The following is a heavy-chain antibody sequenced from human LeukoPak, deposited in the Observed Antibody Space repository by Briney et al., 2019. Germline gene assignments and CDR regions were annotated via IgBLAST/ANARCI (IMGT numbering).Heavy chain of an antibody. D-gene: IGHD3/OR15-3a*01. J-gene: IGHJ4*02. V-gene: IGHV3-7*03. CDR3: ARDQYDTWSRRGNFDS. CDR1: GFSFGKYW. CDR2: IKLDGSGK. Sequence: GGSLRLSCVAPGFSFGKYWMSWVRQAPGKGLEWVANIKLDGSGKNYVDSVKGRFTISRDNTKNSLYLQMNSLRAEDTAVFYCARDQYDTWSRRGNFDSWGQGTLVIVSS.